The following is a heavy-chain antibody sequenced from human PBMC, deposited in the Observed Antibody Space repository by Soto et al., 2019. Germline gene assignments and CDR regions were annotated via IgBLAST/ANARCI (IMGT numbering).Heavy chain of an antibody. CDR2: ISGSGGST. V-gene: IGHV3-23*01. Sequence: EVQLLDSGGGLVQPGGSPRLSCAASGFTFSSYAMSWVRQAPGKGLEWVSSISGSGGSTYYADSVKGRFIISRDNSKSTLYLQMNSLRAEDTAVYYCATGTFNFDSWGQGTLVTVSS. CDR3: ATGTFNFDS. CDR1: GFTFSSYA. J-gene: IGHJ4*02.